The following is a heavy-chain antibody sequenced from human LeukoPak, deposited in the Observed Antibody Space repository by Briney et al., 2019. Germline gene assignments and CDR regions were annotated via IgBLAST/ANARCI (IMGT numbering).Heavy chain of an antibody. V-gene: IGHV3-53*04. CDR3: ARRLKSDYVDAFDI. Sequence: GGSLRLSCAASGFTVSSNYMSWVHQAPGKGLEWVSVIYSGGSTYYADSVKGRFTISRHNSKNTLYLQMNSLRAEDTAVYYCARRLKSDYVDAFDIWGQGTMVTVSS. J-gene: IGHJ3*02. CDR1: GFTVSSNY. D-gene: IGHD4-17*01. CDR2: IYSGGST.